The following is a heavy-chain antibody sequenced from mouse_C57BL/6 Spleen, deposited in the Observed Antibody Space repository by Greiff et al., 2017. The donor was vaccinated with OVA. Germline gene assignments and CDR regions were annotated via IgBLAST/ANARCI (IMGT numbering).Heavy chain of an antibody. CDR1: GYTFTSYW. J-gene: IGHJ4*01. CDR3: ARTLYYDYDLYYAMDY. D-gene: IGHD2-4*01. CDR2: IHPNSGST. Sequence: VQLQQSGAELVKPGASVKLSCKASGYTFTSYWMHWVKQRPGQGLEWIGMIHPNSGSTNYNEKFKSKATLTVDKSSSTAYMQLSSLTSEDSAVYYCARTLYYDYDLYYAMDYWGQGTSVTVSS. V-gene: IGHV1-64*01.